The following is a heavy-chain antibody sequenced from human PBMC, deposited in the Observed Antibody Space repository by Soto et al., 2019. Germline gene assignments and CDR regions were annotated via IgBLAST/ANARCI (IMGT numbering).Heavy chain of an antibody. Sequence: PSQTLSLTCAISGDSVSSNSAAWNWIRQSPSRGLEWLGRTYYRSKWYNDYAVSVKSRITINPDTSKNQFSLQLNSVTPEDTAVYYCAKDINGYSGYDEVYYYGMDVWGQGTTVTVSS. CDR2: TYYRSKWYN. D-gene: IGHD5-12*01. CDR3: AKDINGYSGYDEVYYYGMDV. V-gene: IGHV6-1*01. CDR1: GDSVSSNSAA. J-gene: IGHJ6*02.